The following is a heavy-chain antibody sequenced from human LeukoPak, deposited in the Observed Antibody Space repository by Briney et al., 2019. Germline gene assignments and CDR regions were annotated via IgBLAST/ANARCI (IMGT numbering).Heavy chain of an antibody. Sequence: QPGRCLRLAFSAFGLTLSSSDIDWVRQAPGKGLEWEAAIWFDGSNKKYVHSVKGRFPISRDNSRTTLYLPMNSLGAEDTAFYYCARHESSGFDYWGQGTLVTVSS. CDR2: IWFDGSNK. D-gene: IGHD3-22*01. CDR1: GLTLSSSD. J-gene: IGHJ4*02. V-gene: IGHV3-33*01. CDR3: ARHESSGFDY.